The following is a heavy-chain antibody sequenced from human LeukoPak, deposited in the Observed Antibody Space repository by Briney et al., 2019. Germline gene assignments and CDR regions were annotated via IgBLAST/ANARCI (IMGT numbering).Heavy chain of an antibody. CDR2: ISSSSSYI. CDR3: AREGEDTAMGTFDY. CDR1: GFTFSSYS. V-gene: IGHV3-21*01. Sequence: GGSLRLSCAASGFTFSSYSMNWVRQAPGKGLEWVLSISSSSSYIYYADSVKGRFTISRDNAKNSLYLQMNSLRAEDTAVYYCAREGEDTAMGTFDYWGQGTLVTVSS. J-gene: IGHJ4*02. D-gene: IGHD5-18*01.